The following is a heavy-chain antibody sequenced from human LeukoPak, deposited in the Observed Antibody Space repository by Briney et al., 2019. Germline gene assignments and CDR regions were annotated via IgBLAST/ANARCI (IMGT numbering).Heavy chain of an antibody. J-gene: IGHJ3*02. CDR1: GFTFSSSS. D-gene: IGHD2-2*01. CDR3: ARGGYCSSSICYSLNAFDI. V-gene: IGHV3-48*02. CDR2: IISSGTTI. Sequence: PGGSLRLSCAASGFTFSSSSMNWVRQPPGKGLEWVSYIISSGTTIYYADSVKGRFTISRDNAKNSLYLQMNSLRDEDTAVYYCARGGYCSSSICYSLNAFDIWGQGTMFTVSS.